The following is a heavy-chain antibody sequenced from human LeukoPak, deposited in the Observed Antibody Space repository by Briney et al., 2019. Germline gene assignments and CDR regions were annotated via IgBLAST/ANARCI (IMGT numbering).Heavy chain of an antibody. J-gene: IGHJ4*02. CDR3: ARHRGYGSGVRSFDY. CDR2: INHSGST. Sequence: SETLSLTCAAYGGSFSGYYWSWIRQPPGKGLEWIGEINHSGSTNYNPSLKSRVTISVDTSKNQFSLKLSSVTAADTAVYYCARHRGYGSGVRSFDYWGQGTLVTVSS. D-gene: IGHD5-18*01. CDR1: GGSFSGYY. V-gene: IGHV4-34*01.